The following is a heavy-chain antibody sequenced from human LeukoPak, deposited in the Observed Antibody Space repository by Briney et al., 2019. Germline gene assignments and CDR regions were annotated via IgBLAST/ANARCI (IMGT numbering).Heavy chain of an antibody. J-gene: IGHJ6*02. CDR3: AREDNWNDAGMDV. D-gene: IGHD1-20*01. Sequence: GASVKVSCRASGYIFAGYYIHWVRQAPGQGLEWMGWINPNSGGTNYAHKFQGGVSMTRDTSISTVYMEMRRLRSDDTAVYYCAREDNWNDAGMDVWGQGTTVTVSS. CDR1: GYIFAGYY. V-gene: IGHV1-2*02. CDR2: INPNSGGT.